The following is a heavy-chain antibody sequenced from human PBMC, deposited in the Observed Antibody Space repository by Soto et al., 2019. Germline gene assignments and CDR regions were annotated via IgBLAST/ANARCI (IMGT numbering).Heavy chain of an antibody. Sequence: ASVKVSCKASGYTFTNDGISWVRQAPGKGLEWLGWISTYNGDRDFAQKVQGRVTMTPDTSTTTAYMELRSLRSNAKAVYYCARSRAGGTWEQYPSFYFDYWGQ. CDR1: GYTFTNDG. J-gene: IGHJ4*02. V-gene: IGHV1-18*01. CDR3: ARSRAGGTWEQYPSFYFDY. CDR2: ISTYNGDR. D-gene: IGHD1-26*01.